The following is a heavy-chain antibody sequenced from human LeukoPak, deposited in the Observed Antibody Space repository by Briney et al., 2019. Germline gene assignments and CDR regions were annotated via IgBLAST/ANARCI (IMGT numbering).Heavy chain of an antibody. CDR1: GYTFTNYG. CDR3: ARGRSDSSAYFY. CDR2: ISTYSDNT. D-gene: IGHD3-22*01. Sequence: GASVKVSFKASGYTFTNYGISWVRQAPGQGLEWMGRISTYSDNTNYAQKLQGRVTMTTDTSTSTVYMVLRSLRSDDTAVYYCARGRSDSSAYFYWGQGTLVTVSS. V-gene: IGHV1-18*01. J-gene: IGHJ4*02.